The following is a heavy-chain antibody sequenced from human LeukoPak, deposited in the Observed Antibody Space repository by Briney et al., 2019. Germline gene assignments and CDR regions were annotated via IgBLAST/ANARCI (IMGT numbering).Heavy chain of an antibody. CDR3: ARARFSGYQPLSYYYGMDV. V-gene: IGHV3-13*01. Sequence: PGGSLRLSCAASGFTFSSYDMHWVRQATGKGLEWVSAIGTAGDTYYPGSVKGRFTISRENAKNSLYLQMNSLRAGDTAVYYCARARFSGYQPLSYYYGMDVWGQGTTVTVSS. D-gene: IGHD2-2*01. CDR2: IGTAGDT. J-gene: IGHJ6*02. CDR1: GFTFSSYD.